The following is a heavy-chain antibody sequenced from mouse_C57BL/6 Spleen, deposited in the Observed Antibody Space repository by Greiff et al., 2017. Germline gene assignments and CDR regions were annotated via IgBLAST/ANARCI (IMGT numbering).Heavy chain of an antibody. J-gene: IGHJ1*03. Sequence: QVQLKQPGAELVRPGSSVKLSCKASGYTFTSYWMDWVKQRPGQGLEWIGNIYPSDSETHYNQKFKDKATLTVDKSSSTAYMQLSSLTSEDSAVYYCARSNGNYRWYFDVWGTGTTVTVSS. D-gene: IGHD2-1*01. V-gene: IGHV1-61*01. CDR2: IYPSDSET. CDR1: GYTFTSYW. CDR3: ARSNGNYRWYFDV.